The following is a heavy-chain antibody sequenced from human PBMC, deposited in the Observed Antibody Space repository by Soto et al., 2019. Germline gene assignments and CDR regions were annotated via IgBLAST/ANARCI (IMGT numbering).Heavy chain of an antibody. J-gene: IGHJ6*02. CDR1: GFPFSSFG. V-gene: IGHV3-30*03. CDR2: ISNDGSNQ. CDR3: SRSRPTGRSDYYYYGMDV. D-gene: IGHD1-1*01. Sequence: GGSLRLSCFVSGFPFSSFGMHWVRQAPGKGLEWVSSISNDGSNQHYADSVKGRFTISRDNSKNTVYLQLNSLRGEDTAVYYCSRSRPTGRSDYYYYGMDVSGQGPPVTVSS.